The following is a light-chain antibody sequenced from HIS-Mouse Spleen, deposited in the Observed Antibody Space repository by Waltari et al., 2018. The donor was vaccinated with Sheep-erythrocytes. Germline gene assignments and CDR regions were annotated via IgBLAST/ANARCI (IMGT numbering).Light chain of an antibody. Sequence: GDRVTITCRASQGISSALAWYQQKPWKAPKLLIYDASSLESGVPSRFSGSGSGTDFTLTISSLQPEDFATYYCQQFNNYPRTFGQGTKVEIK. J-gene: IGKJ1*01. CDR3: QQFNNYPRT. CDR1: QGISSA. CDR2: DAS. V-gene: IGKV1D-13*01.